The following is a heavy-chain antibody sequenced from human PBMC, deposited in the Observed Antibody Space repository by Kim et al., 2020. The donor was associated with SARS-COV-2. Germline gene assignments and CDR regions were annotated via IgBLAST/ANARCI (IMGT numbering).Heavy chain of an antibody. CDR1: GITLSDYC. J-gene: IGHJ6*02. CDR3: ASDTVFYGLYV. Sequence: GGSLRLSCAISGITLSDYCMHWVRQAPGKGLVWVSRIISAGTGITYADSVKGRFTISRDSANNTRYLQINNVRAEDTAVYYCASDTVFYGLYVWGQGTTVTVPS. D-gene: IGHD3-3*01. V-gene: IGHV3-74*01. CDR2: IISAGTGI.